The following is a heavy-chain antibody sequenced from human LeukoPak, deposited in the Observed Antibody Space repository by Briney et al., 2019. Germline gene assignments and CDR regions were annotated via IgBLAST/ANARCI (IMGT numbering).Heavy chain of an antibody. J-gene: IGHJ4*02. CDR1: GFTFSSYT. Sequence: GGSLRLSCAASGFTFSSYTMNWVRQAPGKGLEWVSSISISGTYTYHADSVKGRFTISRDDAKNSLYMQMNSLRPEDTAVYYCAKDLSGYSGYVGSWGQGARVTVSS. CDR2: ISISGTYT. D-gene: IGHD5-12*01. CDR3: AKDLSGYSGYVGS. V-gene: IGHV3-21*01.